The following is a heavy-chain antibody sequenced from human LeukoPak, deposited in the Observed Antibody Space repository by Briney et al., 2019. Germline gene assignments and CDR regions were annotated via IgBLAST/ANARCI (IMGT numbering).Heavy chain of an antibody. CDR3: ARGSAGYPSDY. J-gene: IGHJ4*02. CDR2: IYSGGIT. V-gene: IGHV3-66*01. D-gene: IGHD5-12*01. Sequence: GGSLRLSCAASGVTVSSNYMSWVRQAPGKGREWVSLIYSGGITYYADSVKGRFTISRDSSKNTLYLQMNSLRAEDTAVYYCARGSAGYPSDYRGQGTLVTVSS. CDR1: GVTVSSNY.